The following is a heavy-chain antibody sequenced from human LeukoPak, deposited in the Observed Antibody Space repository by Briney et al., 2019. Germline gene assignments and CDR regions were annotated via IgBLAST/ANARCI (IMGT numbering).Heavy chain of an antibody. CDR2: ISNDGGGT. CDR3: AKGSSGYFADL. CDR1: GFIFNNYG. Sequence: GSLRLSCAASGFIFNNYGPIWVRQAPGKGLEWVSAISNDGGGTQYADFVEGRFTISRDNSKNTLFLQMSSLRAEDTALYYCAKGSSGYFADLWGQGTLVTVSS. J-gene: IGHJ5*02. D-gene: IGHD3-22*01. V-gene: IGHV3-23*01.